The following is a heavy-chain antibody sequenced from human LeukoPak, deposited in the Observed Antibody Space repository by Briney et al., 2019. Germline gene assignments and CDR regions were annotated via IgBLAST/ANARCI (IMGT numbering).Heavy chain of an antibody. J-gene: IGHJ4*02. Sequence: GGSLRLSCAASGFTFSSYSMSWVRQAPGKGLEWVSSISSSSSYIYYADSVKGRFTISRDNAKNSLYLQMNSLRAEDTAVYYCARDRGGFPYYDFWSGCYYFDYWGQGTLVTVSS. D-gene: IGHD3-3*01. CDR1: GFTFSSYS. CDR3: ARDRGGFPYYDFWSGCYYFDY. V-gene: IGHV3-21*01. CDR2: ISSSSSYI.